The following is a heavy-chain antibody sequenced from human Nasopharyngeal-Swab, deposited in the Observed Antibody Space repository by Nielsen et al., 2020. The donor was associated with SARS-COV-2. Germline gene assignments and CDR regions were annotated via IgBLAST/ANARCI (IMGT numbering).Heavy chain of an antibody. D-gene: IGHD2-8*02. CDR1: GCSFTSYW. V-gene: IGHV5-10-1*01. J-gene: IGHJ5*02. CDR2: IDPSDSYT. Sequence: GGSLRLSCTGSGCSFTSYWISWVRQMPGKGLEWMGRIDPSDSYTNYSPSFQGHVTISADKSISTAYLQWSSLKASDPAMYYCARYHCTGGVCRGWFDPWGQGTLVTVSS. CDR3: ARYHCTGGVCRGWFDP.